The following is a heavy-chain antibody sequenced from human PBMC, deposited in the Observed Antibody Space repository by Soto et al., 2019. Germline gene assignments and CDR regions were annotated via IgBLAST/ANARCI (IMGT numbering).Heavy chain of an antibody. CDR2: INTYAGNT. V-gene: IGHV1-18*01. CDR3: ARIPVAGHGYYDY. J-gene: IGHJ4*02. CDR1: GCTFTSYV. D-gene: IGHD6-19*01. Sequence: QVQLVQSAAEMKKPGASVKVSCKASGCTFTSYVINWVLQAPGQGLEWMGYINTYAGNTYYAQKLQGRVTMTTDTSSTTAYMELRSLTSDDTAVYYCARIPVAGHGYYDYWGQGTLVTVSS.